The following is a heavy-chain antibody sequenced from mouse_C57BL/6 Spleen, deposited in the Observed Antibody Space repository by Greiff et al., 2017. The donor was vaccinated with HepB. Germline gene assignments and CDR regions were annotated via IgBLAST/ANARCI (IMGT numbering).Heavy chain of an antibody. CDR1: GFTFTDYY. D-gene: IGHD1-1*01. V-gene: IGHV7-3*01. CDR3: ARYRGSISFDD. CDR2: IRNKANGYTT. J-gene: IGHJ2*01. Sequence: EVQLVESGGGLVQPGGSLSLSCAASGFTFTDYYMSWVRQPPGKALEWLGFIRNKANGYTTEYSASVKGRFTISRDNSQSILYLQMNALRAEDSATYYCARYRGSISFDDWGQGTTLTVSS.